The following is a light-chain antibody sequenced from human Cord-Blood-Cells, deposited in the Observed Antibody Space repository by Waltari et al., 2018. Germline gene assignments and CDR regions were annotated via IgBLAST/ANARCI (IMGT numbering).Light chain of an antibody. Sequence: QSALTQPASVSGSPGQSITISCTGTSSDVGGYNYVSWYQQHPGKAPKLMIYEVINRPSGVSNSCSGSKSGNTASLTISGLQAEDEADYYCSSYTSSSTLEVFGGGTKLTVL. V-gene: IGLV2-14*01. CDR3: SSYTSSSTLEV. CDR2: EVI. J-gene: IGLJ2*01. CDR1: SSDVGGYNY.